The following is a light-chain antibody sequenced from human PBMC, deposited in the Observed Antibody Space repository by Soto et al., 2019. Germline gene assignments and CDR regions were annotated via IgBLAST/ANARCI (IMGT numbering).Light chain of an antibody. CDR1: QSVSSN. CDR3: QQYNNWPRT. Sequence: EIVMTQSPATLSVSPGERATLSCRASQSVSSNLAWYQQKPGQAPRLLIYGASTRATGIPARFSGSGSGTEFTLTISRLQSEDFAVYYCQQYNNWPRTFSQGTKVDIK. J-gene: IGKJ1*01. V-gene: IGKV3-15*01. CDR2: GAS.